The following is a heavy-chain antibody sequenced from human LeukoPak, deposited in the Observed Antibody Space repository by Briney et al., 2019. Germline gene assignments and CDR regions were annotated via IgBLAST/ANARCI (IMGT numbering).Heavy chain of an antibody. CDR3: AREERIQLWSRIDY. Sequence: GGSLRLSCAASGFTFSSYSMNWVRQAPGKGLEWVSSISSSSSYIYYADSVKGRFTISRDNAKNSLYLQMNSLRAEDTAVYYCAREERIQLWSRIDYWGQGTLVTVSS. D-gene: IGHD5-18*01. CDR2: ISSSSSYI. J-gene: IGHJ4*02. V-gene: IGHV3-21*01. CDR1: GFTFSSYS.